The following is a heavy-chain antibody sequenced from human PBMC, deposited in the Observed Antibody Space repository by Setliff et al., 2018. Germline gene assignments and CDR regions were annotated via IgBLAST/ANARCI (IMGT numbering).Heavy chain of an antibody. Sequence: EASVKVSCKASGYTFRNNAFAWVRQAPGQGLEWVGWISVYNGDTNYAQKFQGRVTLTTDTSTSTAYMELRSLTSDDSAFYYCARAPSVELVTIRTNSWFTYWGQGTLVTVSS. CDR2: ISVYNGDT. J-gene: IGHJ4*02. V-gene: IGHV1-18*01. CDR1: GYTFRNNA. CDR3: ARAPSVELVTIRTNSWFTY. D-gene: IGHD5-18*01.